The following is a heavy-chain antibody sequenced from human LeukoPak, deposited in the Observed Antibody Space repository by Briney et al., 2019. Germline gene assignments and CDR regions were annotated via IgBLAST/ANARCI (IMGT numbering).Heavy chain of an antibody. V-gene: IGHV1-2*02. CDR2: INPNSGGT. D-gene: IGHD2-2*01. CDR3: ATYCSSTSCYHYGMDV. J-gene: IGHJ6*02. Sequence: ASVKVSCKASGYTFTGYYMHWVRQAPGQGLEWMGWINPNSGGTNYAQKFQGRVTMTRDTSISTACMELSRLRSDDTAVYYCATYCSSTSCYHYGMDVWGQGTTVTVSS. CDR1: GYTFTGYY.